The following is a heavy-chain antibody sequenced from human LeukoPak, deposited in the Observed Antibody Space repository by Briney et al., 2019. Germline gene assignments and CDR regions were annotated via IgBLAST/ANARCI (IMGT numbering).Heavy chain of an antibody. J-gene: IGHJ5*02. Sequence: GGSLRLSCAASGFTFSSYGMHWVRQAPGKGLEWVAFIRLDGSNKFYADSVKGRFTISRDNSKNTLYLQMNSLRAEDTAVYYCARAPTAMGYNWFDPWGQGTLVTVSS. D-gene: IGHD5-18*01. CDR2: IRLDGSNK. CDR3: ARAPTAMGYNWFDP. CDR1: GFTFSSYG. V-gene: IGHV3-30*02.